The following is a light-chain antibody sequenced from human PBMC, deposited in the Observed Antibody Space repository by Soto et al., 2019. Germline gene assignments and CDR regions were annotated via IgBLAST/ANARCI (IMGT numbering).Light chain of an antibody. V-gene: IGLV2-14*01. Sequence: QSALTQPASVSGSPGQSITISCTGTSRDIGAYNYVSWYQQHRGRAPKLMIFEVSNRPSGVSDRFSGSKSGNTASLTISGLQPEDAADYYCSAYTKSDTLIFGGGTKLTVL. CDR2: EVS. CDR3: SAYTKSDTLI. CDR1: SRDIGAYNY. J-gene: IGLJ2*01.